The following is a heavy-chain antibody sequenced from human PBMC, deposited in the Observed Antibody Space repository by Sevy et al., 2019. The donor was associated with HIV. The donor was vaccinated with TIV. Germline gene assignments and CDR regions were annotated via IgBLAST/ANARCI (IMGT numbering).Heavy chain of an antibody. CDR3: ANAYSGSYSHSYLYALDF. CDR1: GFSFSYYG. Sequence: GGSLRLSCIGSGFSFSYYGIHWVRQAPGKGLDWVALISHDGINEYYADSVKGRFTISRDNSKNTVYLEMNSLRNEDIAIYFCANAYSGSYSHSYLYALDFWGQGTTVTVSS. V-gene: IGHV3-30*18. J-gene: IGHJ6*02. CDR2: ISHDGINE. D-gene: IGHD1-26*01.